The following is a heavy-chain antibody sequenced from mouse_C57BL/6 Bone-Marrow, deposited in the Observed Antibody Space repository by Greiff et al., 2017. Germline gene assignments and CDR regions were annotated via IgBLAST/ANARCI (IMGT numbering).Heavy chain of an antibody. Sequence: VQLQQSGAELVRPGASVKLSCTASGFNIKDDYMHWVKQRPEQGLEWIGWIDPENGDTEYASKFQGKATIPADTSSNTAYLQLSSLTSEDTAVYYCTTDGYYGFAYWGQGTLVTVSA. D-gene: IGHD2-3*01. CDR2: IDPENGDT. J-gene: IGHJ3*01. V-gene: IGHV14-4*01. CDR3: TTDGYYGFAY. CDR1: GFNIKDDY.